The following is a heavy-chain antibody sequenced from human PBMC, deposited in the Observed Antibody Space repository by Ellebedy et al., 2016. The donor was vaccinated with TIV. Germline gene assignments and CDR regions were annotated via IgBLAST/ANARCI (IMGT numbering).Heavy chain of an antibody. J-gene: IGHJ4*02. CDR3: ARGFNWNDY. CDR2: MNPDSGNT. CDR1: GYTFTSYD. D-gene: IGHD1-20*01. V-gene: IGHV1-8*01. Sequence: AASVKVSCKASGYTFTSYDVTWVRQATGQGLEWMGWMNPDSGNTGYAQKFQGRVTFTRNNSINTAYMELRSLRSEDTAVYYCARGFNWNDYWGQGTLVTVSS.